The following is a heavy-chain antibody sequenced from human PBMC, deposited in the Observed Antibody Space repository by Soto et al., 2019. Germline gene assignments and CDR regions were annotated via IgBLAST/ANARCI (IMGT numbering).Heavy chain of an antibody. CDR2: ITFDGSNK. Sequence: QVPLVESGGGVVQPGRSLRLSCAASGFTFSSYDMHWVRQAPGKGLEWVAVITFDGSNKYYADSVKDRFTISRDNSKNTLYVQMDSVRAEDTGVYYCGRDRRFGNGYNLGYGYWGQGTLGTGSS. CDR1: GFTFSSYD. V-gene: IGHV3-30-3*01. D-gene: IGHD1-1*01. J-gene: IGHJ4*02. CDR3: GRDRRFGNGYNLGYGY.